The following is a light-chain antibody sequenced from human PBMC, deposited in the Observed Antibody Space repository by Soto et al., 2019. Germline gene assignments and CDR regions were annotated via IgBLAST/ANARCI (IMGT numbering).Light chain of an antibody. CDR2: DAS. J-gene: IGKJ2*01. CDR1: QSGTTY. V-gene: IGKV3-11*01. CDR3: QRRGNWPRT. Sequence: EILLTQSPATLSLSPGERATLSCSASQSGTTYLSWDQQKPGQAPRLLIYDASNRATYIPARFSGSGSGTVFTLTITSLELEDFAFYCCQRRGNWPRTFGQGTKLEIK.